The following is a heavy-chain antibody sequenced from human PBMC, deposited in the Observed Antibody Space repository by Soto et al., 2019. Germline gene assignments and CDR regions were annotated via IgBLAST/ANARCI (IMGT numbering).Heavy chain of an antibody. CDR3: ASDRVAKWCGELHDAFDI. CDR1: GFTFSSYS. CDR2: ISSSSSYI. V-gene: IGHV3-21*01. J-gene: IGHJ3*02. D-gene: IGHD3-10*01. Sequence: GGSLRLSCAASGFTFSSYSMNWVRQAPGKGLEWVSSISSSSSYIYYADSVKGRFTISRDNAKNSLYLQMNSLRAEDKAVYYCASDRVAKWCGELHDAFDIWGQGTMVTVSS.